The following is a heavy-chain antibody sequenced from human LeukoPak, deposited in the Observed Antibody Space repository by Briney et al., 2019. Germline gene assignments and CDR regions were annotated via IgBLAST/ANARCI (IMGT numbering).Heavy chain of an antibody. CDR2: ISDSGGST. J-gene: IGHJ4*02. D-gene: IGHD7-27*01. V-gene: IGHV3-23*01. CDR1: GFTFSSYA. CDR3: AKDLNGGSLDY. Sequence: GGSLRLSCAASGFTFSSYAMNWVRQAPGKGLEWVSIISDSGGSTYYADSVKGRFTISRDNSKNTLFLQMNSPRVEDTAVYYCAKDLNGGSLDYWGQGTLVTVSS.